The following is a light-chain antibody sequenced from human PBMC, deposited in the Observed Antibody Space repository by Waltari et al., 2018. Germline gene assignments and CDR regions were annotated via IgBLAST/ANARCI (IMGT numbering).Light chain of an antibody. J-gene: IGKJ4*01. CDR3: HQYVSSPVT. V-gene: IGKV3-20*01. CDR2: GAS. CDR1: QSVSSTY. Sequence: EIVLTQSPGTLSLSPGERATLSCRISQSVSSTYLAWYQQKAGQAPRLLIYGASTRATGIPDRFSGSGSGTDFTLTISRLEPEDFAVYYCHQYVSSPVTFGGGTKVEIK.